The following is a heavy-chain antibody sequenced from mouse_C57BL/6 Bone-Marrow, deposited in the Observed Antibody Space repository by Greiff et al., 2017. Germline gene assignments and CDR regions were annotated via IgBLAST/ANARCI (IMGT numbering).Heavy chain of an antibody. CDR2: ISSGSSTI. D-gene: IGHD2-5*01. CDR1: GFTFSDYG. CDR3: ARGYYSNFLYAMDY. J-gene: IGHJ4*01. Sequence: DVQLVESGGGLVKPGGSLKLSCAASGFTFSDYGMHWVRQAPEKGLEWVAYISSGSSTIYYADTVKGRFTISRDNAKNTLFLQMTSLRSEDTAMYYCARGYYSNFLYAMDYWGQGTSVTVSS. V-gene: IGHV5-17*01.